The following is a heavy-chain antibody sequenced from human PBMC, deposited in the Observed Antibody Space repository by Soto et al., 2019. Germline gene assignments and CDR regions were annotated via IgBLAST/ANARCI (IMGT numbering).Heavy chain of an antibody. Sequence: EVQVVQSGGGLVKPGGSLRLSCTASGFTFSKAWMGWARQAPGKGPEWVGRIKSLTDGGTTDYAAPVKGRFNISRDDSKHTLYVQMNNLQTEDTAVYYCVTDSAFIPYWGQGALVTVSS. CDR2: IKSLTDGGTT. CDR3: VTDSAFIPY. D-gene: IGHD3-16*01. J-gene: IGHJ4*02. CDR1: GFTFSKAW. V-gene: IGHV3-15*01.